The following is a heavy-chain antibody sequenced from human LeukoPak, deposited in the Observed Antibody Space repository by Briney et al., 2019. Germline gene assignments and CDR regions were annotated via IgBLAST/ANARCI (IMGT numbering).Heavy chain of an antibody. Sequence: GGSLRLPCAASGFTFSSYSMNWVRQAPGKGLEWVSSISSSSSYIYYADSVKGRFTISRDNAKNSLYLQMNSLRAADTAVYYCARVCSGSHCGYWGQGTLVTVSS. J-gene: IGHJ4*02. CDR1: GFTFSSYS. D-gene: IGHD1-26*01. CDR2: ISSSSSYI. CDR3: ARVCSGSHCGY. V-gene: IGHV3-21*01.